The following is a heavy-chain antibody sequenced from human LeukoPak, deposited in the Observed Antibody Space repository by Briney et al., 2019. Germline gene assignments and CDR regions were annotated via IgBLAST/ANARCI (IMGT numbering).Heavy chain of an antibody. J-gene: IGHJ4*02. D-gene: IGHD3-16*01. V-gene: IGHV3-21*01. CDR3: ARASHYDYVWGSRVLFGY. Sequence: GGSLRLSCAASGFTFSSYSMNWVRQAPGKGLEWVSSISSSSSYIYYADSVKGRFTISRDNAKNSLYLQMNSLRAEDTAVYYCARASHYDYVWGSRVLFGYWGQGTLVTVSS. CDR1: GFTFSSYS. CDR2: ISSSSSYI.